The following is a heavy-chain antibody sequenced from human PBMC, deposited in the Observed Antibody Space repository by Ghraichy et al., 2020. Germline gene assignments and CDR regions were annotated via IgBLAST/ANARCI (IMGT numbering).Heavy chain of an antibody. Sequence: GGSLRLSCAASGFTFSSYSMNWVRQAPGKGLEWVSYISSSRSTIYYADSVKGRFTISRDNAKNSLYLQMNSLRDEDTAVYYCARDFREDYYDRPGFDYWGQGTLVTVSS. CDR2: ISSSRSTI. D-gene: IGHD3-22*01. J-gene: IGHJ4*02. V-gene: IGHV3-48*02. CDR3: ARDFREDYYDRPGFDY. CDR1: GFTFSSYS.